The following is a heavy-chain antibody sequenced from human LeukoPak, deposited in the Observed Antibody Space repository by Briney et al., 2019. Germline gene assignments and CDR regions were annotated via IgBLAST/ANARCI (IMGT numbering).Heavy chain of an antibody. CDR3: ARASGSYYFDY. V-gene: IGHV4-30-2*01. Sequence: PLETLSLTCTVSGGSISSGGFYWSWIRQPPGKGLEWIGYISHSGSTYYNPSLKSRITISVDRSKNQFSLQLSSVTAADTAVYYCARASGSYYFDYWGQGTLVTVSS. D-gene: IGHD1-26*01. J-gene: IGHJ4*02. CDR2: ISHSGST. CDR1: GGSISSGGFY.